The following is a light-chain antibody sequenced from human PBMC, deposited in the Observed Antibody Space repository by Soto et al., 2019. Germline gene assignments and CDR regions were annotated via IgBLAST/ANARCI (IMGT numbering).Light chain of an antibody. Sequence: ILLTQSPSSLSASVGDRVTITCRASQGIDSSFAWYQQKPGRAPQLLIYAASTLHSGVPSRFSGSGSGTDFTLTISSLQPEDFATYYCQHLNTYPITFGPGTRLEI. CDR1: QGIDSS. CDR2: AAS. CDR3: QHLNTYPIT. V-gene: IGKV1-9*01. J-gene: IGKJ5*01.